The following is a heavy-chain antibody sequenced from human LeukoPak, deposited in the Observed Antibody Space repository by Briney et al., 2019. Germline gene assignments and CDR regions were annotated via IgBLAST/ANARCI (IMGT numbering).Heavy chain of an antibody. V-gene: IGHV3-72*01. CDR3: ARVPVRGVISIDWYFDL. D-gene: IGHD3-10*01. CDR2: SKDKAAGYAT. J-gene: IGHJ2*01. CDR1: GFTFSDHH. Sequence: GGSLRLSCAASGFTFSDHHMDWVRQAPGKGLEWVGRSKDKAAGYATEYAAFVQGRFTISRDHSQNSLFLQMNDLQSEDTAVYYCARVPVRGVISIDWYFDLWGRGTLVTVSS.